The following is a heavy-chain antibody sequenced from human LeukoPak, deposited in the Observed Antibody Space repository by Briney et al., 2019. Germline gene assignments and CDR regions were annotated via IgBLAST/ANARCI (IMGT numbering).Heavy chain of an antibody. V-gene: IGHV4-4*02. CDR3: ARTTGHRXYGGNXNDAFDI. J-gene: IGHJ3*02. CDR2: IYHSGST. CDR1: GGSISSSNW. Sequence: ETLSLTCAVSGGSISSSNWWSWVRQPPGKGLEWIGEIYHSGSTNYNPSLKSRVTISVDKSKNQFSLKLSSVTAADTAVYYCARTTGHRXYGGNXNDAFDIWGXXTXVXVSS. D-gene: IGHD4-23*01.